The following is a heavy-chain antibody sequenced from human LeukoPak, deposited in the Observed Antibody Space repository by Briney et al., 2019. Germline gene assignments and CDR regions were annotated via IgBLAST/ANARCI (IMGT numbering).Heavy chain of an antibody. V-gene: IGHV4-34*01. Sequence: SETLSLTCAVYGGSFSGYYWSWIRQPPGKGLEWIGEINHSGSTNYNPSLKSRVTISVDTSKNQFSLKLSSVTAADTAVYYCARFSSSYAKPTYFDYWGQGTLVTVPS. CDR3: ARFSSSYAKPTYFDY. D-gene: IGHD2-2*01. J-gene: IGHJ4*02. CDR1: GGSFSGYY. CDR2: INHSGST.